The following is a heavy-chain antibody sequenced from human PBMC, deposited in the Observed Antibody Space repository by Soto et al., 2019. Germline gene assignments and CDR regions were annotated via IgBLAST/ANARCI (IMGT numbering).Heavy chain of an antibody. CDR1: GYTFTSYE. Sequence: QVQLVQSGAEVKKPGASVKVSCKASGYTFTSYEINWVRQATGQWLEWMGWMNPNSDNTGYAQKFQGRVTMTRNTSISSAYMELSSLRTEDPAVYYCARDRYYYESSGVYYGMAVWGQGTTVTVSS. D-gene: IGHD3-22*01. CDR2: MNPNSDNT. V-gene: IGHV1-8*01. CDR3: ARDRYYYESSGVYYGMAV. J-gene: IGHJ6*02.